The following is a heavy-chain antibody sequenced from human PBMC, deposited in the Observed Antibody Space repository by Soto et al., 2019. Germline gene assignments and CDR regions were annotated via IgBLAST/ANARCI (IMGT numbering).Heavy chain of an antibody. V-gene: IGHV4-34*01. Sequence: SETLSLTCAVYGGSFSGYYWSWVRHPPGKGLEWMGEMSHSGSTNYNPSLKRRLPISVDTAKNQFPLTLRPGTAADAAVYLCERLVYNWKCRYRSERRGKPTL. CDR2: MSHSGST. CDR3: ERLVYNWKCRYRSER. J-gene: IGHJ4*01. D-gene: IGHD1-20*01. CDR1: GGSFSGYY.